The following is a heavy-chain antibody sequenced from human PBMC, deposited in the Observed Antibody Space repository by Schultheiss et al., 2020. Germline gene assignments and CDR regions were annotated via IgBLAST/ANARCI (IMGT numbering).Heavy chain of an antibody. CDR1: GYTFTSYY. V-gene: IGHV1-8*02. J-gene: IGHJ4*02. Sequence: ASVKVSCKASGYTFTSYYMHWVRQAPGQGLEWMGWISAYNGNTGYAQKFQGRVTMSRNTSISTAYMELSSLRSEDTAVYYCARSPFRREPLDWGQGTLVTVSS. CDR3: ARSPFRREPLD. CDR2: ISAYNGNT. D-gene: IGHD1-26*01.